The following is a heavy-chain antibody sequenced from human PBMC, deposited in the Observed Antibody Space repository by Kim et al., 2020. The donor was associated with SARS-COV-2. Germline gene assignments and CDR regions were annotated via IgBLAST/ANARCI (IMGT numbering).Heavy chain of an antibody. CDR3: ARHTTKTIRWGLND. CDR1: GDSISSSSQY. D-gene: IGHD5-12*01. CDR2: IYYSGST. Sequence: SETLSLTCTVSGDSISSSSQYWGWIRQPPGKGLEWIGSIYYSGSTYYNPSLKSRVTMDVDTSKNHFSLKLNSVTAADTAVYYCARHTTKTIRWGLNDWGQGTLVTVSS. V-gene: IGHV4-39*01. J-gene: IGHJ4*02.